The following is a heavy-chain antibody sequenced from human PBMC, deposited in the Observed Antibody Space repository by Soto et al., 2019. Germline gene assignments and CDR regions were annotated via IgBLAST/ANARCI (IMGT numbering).Heavy chain of an antibody. CDR1: GGSISSGDYY. CDR2: IYYSGST. J-gene: IGHJ5*02. CDR3: ARGLLWFGEFGFDP. Sequence: SETLSLTCTVSGGSISSGDYYWSWIRQPPGKGLEWIGYIYYSGSTYYNPSLKSRVTISVDTSKNQFSLKLSSVTAADTAVYYCARGLLWFGEFGFDPWGQGTLVTVSS. D-gene: IGHD3-10*01. V-gene: IGHV4-30-4*01.